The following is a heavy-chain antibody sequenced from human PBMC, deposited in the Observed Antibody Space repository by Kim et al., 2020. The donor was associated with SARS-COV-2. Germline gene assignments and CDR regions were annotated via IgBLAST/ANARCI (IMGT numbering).Heavy chain of an antibody. CDR2: IYYSGST. CDR3: ARSPRMATLNIDY. J-gene: IGHJ4*02. V-gene: IGHV4-31*03. D-gene: IGHD5-12*01. CDR1: GGSISSGGYY. Sequence: SETLSLTCTVSGGSISSGGYYWSWIRQHPGKGLEWIGYIYYSGSTYYNPSLKSRVTISVDTSKNQFSLKLSSVTAADTAVYYCARSPRMATLNIDYWGQGTLVTVSS.